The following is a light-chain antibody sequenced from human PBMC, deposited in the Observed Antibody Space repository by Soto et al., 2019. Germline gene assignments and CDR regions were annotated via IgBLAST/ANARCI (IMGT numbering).Light chain of an antibody. CDR1: QSISSY. CDR2: AAA. V-gene: IGKV1-39*01. J-gene: IGKJ4*01. Sequence: DIQMTQSPSSLSAPVGDRVSITCRASQSISSYLNWYQQRPGKAPKLLIYAAASLQSGVPSRFSGSGSGKDFTSTISSLQPEDFATYYCQQSYSTPLTFGGGTKVGIK. CDR3: QQSYSTPLT.